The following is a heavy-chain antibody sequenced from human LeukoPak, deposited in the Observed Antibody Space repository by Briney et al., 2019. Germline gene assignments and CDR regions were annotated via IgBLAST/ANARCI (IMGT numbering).Heavy chain of an antibody. CDR3: ARCPKGVYYYYMDV. J-gene: IGHJ6*03. Sequence: KPSETLSLTCTVSGGSINNYYWSWIRQPPGKGMEWIGYTSYSGVTDYNPSLKSRVTISVDTSKKQFSLKLTSVTAADTAVYYCARCPKGVYYYYMDVWGKGTTVTVSS. CDR2: TSYSGVT. CDR1: GGSINNYY. V-gene: IGHV4-59*01.